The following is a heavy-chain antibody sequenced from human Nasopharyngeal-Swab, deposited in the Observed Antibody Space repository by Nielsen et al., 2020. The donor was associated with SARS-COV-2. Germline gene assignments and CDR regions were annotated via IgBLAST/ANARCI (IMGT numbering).Heavy chain of an antibody. CDR1: GFSFSRYA. V-gene: IGHV3-23*03. J-gene: IGHJ6*03. D-gene: IGHD3-10*01. CDR3: ARGIYDSEVPYMDL. CDR2: IYSFSST. Sequence: GESLKISCAASGFSFSRYAVHWVRQAPGKGLEWVSVIYSFSSTYDADSVRGRFTISRDSSKNTLYLQMNSLRVEDTAAYYCARGIYDSEVPYMDLWGKGTTVTVSS.